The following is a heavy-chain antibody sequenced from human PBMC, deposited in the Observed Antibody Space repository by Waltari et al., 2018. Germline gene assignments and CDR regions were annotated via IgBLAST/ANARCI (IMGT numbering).Heavy chain of an antibody. D-gene: IGHD3-10*01. CDR1: GASITNSNSY. CDR3: ARNMESPYNAPYYFYYMDV. J-gene: IGHJ6*03. CDR2: IYYRGST. Sequence: QLQLQESGPGLVKPSETLSLTCSVSGASITNSNSYWTWIRQPPGKGLEWIGSIYYRGSTYSSPSLKGRVTISLDTCKSQLSLKVSSVTVADTAIYFCARNMESPYNAPYYFYYMDVWGKGTTVTVSS. V-gene: IGHV4-39*01.